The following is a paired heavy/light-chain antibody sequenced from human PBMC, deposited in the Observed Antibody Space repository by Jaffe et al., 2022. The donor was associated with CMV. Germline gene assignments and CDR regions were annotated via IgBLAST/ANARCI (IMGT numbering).Light chain of an antibody. Sequence: IVLTQSPATLSLSPGERATLSCRASHSVSNNYLAWYQQKPGQAPRLLIYGASNRATAVPDRFSGSGSGTGFTLTISRLEPEDFAVFYCQQYSNSPWTFGQGTKVEIK. CDR3: QQYSNSPWT. CDR2: GAS. V-gene: IGKV3-20*01. J-gene: IGKJ1*01. CDR1: HSVSNNY.
Heavy chain of an antibody. CDR2: ISSDSSAI. CDR3: ATSPARGYCSSTWCYGPNWFDS. CDR1: GFTFTSYN. Sequence: EVQLVESGGGLVQPGGSLRLSCAASGFTFTSYNMNWVRQAPGKGLQWMSYISSDSSAIYYADSVKGRFTISRDNAKNSLYLQMNSLRDEDTAVYYCATSPARGYCSSTWCYGPNWFDSWGQGTLVTVSS. V-gene: IGHV3-48*02. D-gene: IGHD2-2*01. J-gene: IGHJ5*01.